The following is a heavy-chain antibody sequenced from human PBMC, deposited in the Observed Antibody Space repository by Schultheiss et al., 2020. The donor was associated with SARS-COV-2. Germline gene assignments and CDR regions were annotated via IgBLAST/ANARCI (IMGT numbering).Heavy chain of an antibody. CDR3: ARIAGATSGMDV. Sequence: SGPTLVKPTETLTLTCTVSGFSLSNARMGVSWIRQPPGKALEWLALIYWDDDKRYSPSLKSRLTISKDTSKSQVVLTMTNMDPVDTATYYCARIAGATSGMDVWGQGTTVTVSS. CDR2: IYWDDDK. V-gene: IGHV2-26*01. J-gene: IGHJ6*02. CDR1: GFSLSNARMG. D-gene: IGHD5-12*01.